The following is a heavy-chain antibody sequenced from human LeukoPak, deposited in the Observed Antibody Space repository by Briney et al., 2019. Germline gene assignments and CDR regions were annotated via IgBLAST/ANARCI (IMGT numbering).Heavy chain of an antibody. CDR2: INWNGGST. V-gene: IGHV3-20*04. D-gene: IGHD1-1*01. J-gene: IGHJ4*02. CDR3: ARADWNLYFDY. CDR1: GFTFDDYG. Sequence: GGSLRLSSAASGFTFDDYGMSWVRQAPGKGLEWVSGINWNGGSTGYADSVKGRFTISRDNAKNSLYLQMNSLRAEDTALYYCARADWNLYFDYWGQGTLVTVSS.